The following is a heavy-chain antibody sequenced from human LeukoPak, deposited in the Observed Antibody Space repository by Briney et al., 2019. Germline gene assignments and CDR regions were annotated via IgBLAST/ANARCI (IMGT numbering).Heavy chain of an antibody. CDR1: GFTFSSYG. CDR3: AKMGMTIFGVVGYYMDV. Sequence: GRSLRLSCAASGFTFSSYGMHWVRQAPGKGLEWVAVISYDGSNKYYADSVKGRFTISRDNSKNTLYLQMNSLRAEDTAVYYCAKMGMTIFGVVGYYMDVWGKGTTVTVSS. CDR2: ISYDGSNK. D-gene: IGHD3-3*01. J-gene: IGHJ6*03. V-gene: IGHV3-30*18.